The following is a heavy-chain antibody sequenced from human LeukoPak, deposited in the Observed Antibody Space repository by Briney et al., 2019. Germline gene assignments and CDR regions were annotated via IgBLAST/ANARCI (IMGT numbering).Heavy chain of an antibody. Sequence: GGSLRLSCAASGFTVSSNLMTWVRQSPGRGLEWLSSSYSAGATYYADSVKGRFTISRDHSNNSVSLQMTNLRVEDTAIYYCARGASRISWPGIDYWGQGTLVTVSS. CDR3: ARGASRISWPGIDY. J-gene: IGHJ4*02. CDR1: GFTVSSNL. V-gene: IGHV3-53*01. CDR2: SYSAGAT. D-gene: IGHD3-3*02.